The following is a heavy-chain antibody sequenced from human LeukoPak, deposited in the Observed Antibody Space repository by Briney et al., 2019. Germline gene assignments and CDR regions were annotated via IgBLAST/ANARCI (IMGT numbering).Heavy chain of an antibody. CDR3: AKRLAPPTFDY. Sequence: TGGSLRLSCAASGFTFSSYSMNWVRQAPGKGLEWVSSISSSSSYIYYADSVKGRFTISRDNAKNSLYLQMNSLRAEDTAVYYCAKRLAPPTFDYWGQGTLVTVSS. J-gene: IGHJ4*02. D-gene: IGHD3-16*01. V-gene: IGHV3-21*01. CDR2: ISSSSSYI. CDR1: GFTFSSYS.